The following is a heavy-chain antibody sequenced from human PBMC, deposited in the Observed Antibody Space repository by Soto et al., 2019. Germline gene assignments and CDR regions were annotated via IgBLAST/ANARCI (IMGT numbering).Heavy chain of an antibody. D-gene: IGHD1-26*01. CDR3: ARDWGGELRDLDY. CDR1: GFTFSSYW. J-gene: IGHJ4*02. Sequence: EVQLVESGGGLVQPGGSLRLSCAASGFTFSSYWMHWVRKSPGKWLVWVSRINSDGSSTSYADSVKGRFTISRDNAKNPLYLQMNGLRAEDTAVYYCARDWGGELRDLDYWGQGTLVTVSS. CDR2: INSDGSST. V-gene: IGHV3-74*01.